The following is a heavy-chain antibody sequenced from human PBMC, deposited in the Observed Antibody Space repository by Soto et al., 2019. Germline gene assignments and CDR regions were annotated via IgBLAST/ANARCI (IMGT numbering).Heavy chain of an antibody. J-gene: IGHJ5*02. D-gene: IGHD3-10*02. CDR1: GYTFNSHA. Sequence: GASVKVSCKASGYTFNSHAIHWVRQAPRQRPEWLGWINAGNGNTYYSEKFEGRVTFTRDTAATTVNMELTSLTSEDTAIYYCGRDQSGIGYYVDWFDPWGQGTLVTVSS. CDR2: INAGNGNT. V-gene: IGHV1-3*01. CDR3: GRDQSGIGYYVDWFDP.